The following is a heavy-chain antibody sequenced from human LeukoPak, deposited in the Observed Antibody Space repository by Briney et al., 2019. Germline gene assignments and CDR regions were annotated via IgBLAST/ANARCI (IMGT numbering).Heavy chain of an antibody. Sequence: SETLSLTSPAAGGSIISYYWSWRRRPPGEGREGIGYIYYSGSTNYNPSLKSRVIISLDASKNQFSLTLSSVPAADTAVYYCARGGPNSSGWRIDYWGQGTLVTVS. CDR2: IYYSGST. V-gene: IGHV4-59*01. CDR3: ARGGPNSSGWRIDY. J-gene: IGHJ4*02. D-gene: IGHD6-19*01. CDR1: GGSIISYY.